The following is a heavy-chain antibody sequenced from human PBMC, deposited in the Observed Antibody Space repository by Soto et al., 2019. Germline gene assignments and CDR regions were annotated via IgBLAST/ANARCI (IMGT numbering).Heavy chain of an antibody. CDR1: GYTFTSYG. CDR3: ARGGNYYDSSGRFDP. V-gene: IGHV1-18*01. J-gene: IGHJ5*02. CDR2: ISAYNGNT. Sequence: ASVKVSCKASGYTFTSYGISWVRQAPGQGLEWMGWISAYNGNTNYAQKLQGRVTMTTDTSASTAYMELRSLRSDDTAVYYCARGGNYYDSSGRFDPWGQGTLVTVSS. D-gene: IGHD3-22*01.